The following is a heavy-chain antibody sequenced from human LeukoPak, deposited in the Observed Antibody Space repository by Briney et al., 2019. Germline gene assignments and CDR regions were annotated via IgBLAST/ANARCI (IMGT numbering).Heavy chain of an antibody. D-gene: IGHD6-13*01. CDR3: AKSGGPSAGRPYYFDY. Sequence: PGGSLRLSCAASGFTFDDYAMHWVRPAPGKGLEWVSGISWNSGSIGYADSVKGRFTISRDNAKNSLYLQMNSLRAEDTALYYCAKSGGPSAGRPYYFDYWGQGTLVTVSS. V-gene: IGHV3-9*01. CDR2: ISWNSGSI. J-gene: IGHJ4*02. CDR1: GFTFDDYA.